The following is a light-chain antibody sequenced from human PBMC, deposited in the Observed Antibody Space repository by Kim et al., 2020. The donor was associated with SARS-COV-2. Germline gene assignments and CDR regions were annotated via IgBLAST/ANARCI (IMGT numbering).Light chain of an antibody. J-gene: IGLJ2*01. CDR1: KLGAKY. V-gene: IGLV3-1*01. CDR3: QAWDSSTVV. CDR2: QDS. Sequence: GSPGQTASITCSGDKLGAKYACWYQQKPGQSPVLVIYQDSKRPSGIPERFSGSNSGNTATLTISGTQAMDEADYYCQAWDSSTVVFGGGTQLTVL.